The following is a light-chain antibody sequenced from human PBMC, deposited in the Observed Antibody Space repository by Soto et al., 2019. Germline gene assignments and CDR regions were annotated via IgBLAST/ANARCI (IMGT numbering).Light chain of an antibody. CDR1: SGDIGDYNY. CDR2: DVS. J-gene: IGLJ1*01. V-gene: IGLV2-14*01. Sequence: QSVLTQPASVSGSPEQSITISCVGTSGDIGDYNYVSWYQQHPGKVPKVIIYDVSNRPSGVSYRFSGTKSGNTASLTVSELQAEDEADYYCCTYTRSGTLIFGTGTKVTVL. CDR3: CTYTRSGTLI.